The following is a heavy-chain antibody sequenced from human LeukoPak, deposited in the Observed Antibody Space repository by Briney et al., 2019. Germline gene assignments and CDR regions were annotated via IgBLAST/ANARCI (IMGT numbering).Heavy chain of an antibody. CDR1: GYTFTSYG. CDR3: ARNSYSSSWYYYYGMDV. Sequence: ASVKVSCKASGYTFTSYGISWVRQAPGQGLEWMGWISAYNGNTNYAQKFQGRVTMTRNTSISTAYMELSSLRSEDTAVYYCARNSYSSSWYYYYGMDVWGQGTTVTVSS. V-gene: IGHV1-18*01. J-gene: IGHJ6*02. D-gene: IGHD6-13*01. CDR2: ISAYNGNT.